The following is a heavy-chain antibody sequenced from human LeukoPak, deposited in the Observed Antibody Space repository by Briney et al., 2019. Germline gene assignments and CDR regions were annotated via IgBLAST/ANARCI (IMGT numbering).Heavy chain of an antibody. D-gene: IGHD1-1*01. CDR1: GGSISSSGYY. Sequence: PSETLSLTCTVSGGSISSSGYYWGWIRQPPVKGLEWIGSIYYGGSTYYNPSLKSRVTISVDTSKNQFSLKLSSVTAADTAVYHCANSPRTQSNSNLDYWGQGTLVTVSS. CDR3: ANSPRTQSNSNLDY. CDR2: IYYGGST. V-gene: IGHV4-39*01. J-gene: IGHJ4*02.